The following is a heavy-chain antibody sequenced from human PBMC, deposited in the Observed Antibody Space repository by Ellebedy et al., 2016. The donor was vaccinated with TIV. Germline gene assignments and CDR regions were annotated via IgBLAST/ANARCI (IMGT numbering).Heavy chain of an antibody. CDR2: IYRDGSTK. CDR3: AGRGSYGDYAVQVNSWFDR. V-gene: IGHV3-7*01. J-gene: IGHJ5*02. CDR1: GFSFRSYW. Sequence: GGSLRLSCVASGFSFRSYWMSWVRQAPGKGLEWVANIYRDGSTKYYVDSVKGRFTISRDNAKNSLFLQMNSLRVEDTAVYYCAGRGSYGDYAVQVNSWFDRWGRGTLVSVSS. D-gene: IGHD3-16*01.